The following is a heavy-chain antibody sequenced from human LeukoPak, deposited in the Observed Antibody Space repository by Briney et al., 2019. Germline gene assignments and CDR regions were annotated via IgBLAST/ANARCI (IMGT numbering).Heavy chain of an antibody. Sequence: SETLSLTCTVSGGSISSYYWSWIRQPPGKGLEWIGYIYYSGSSNYNPSLKSRVTISVDTSKNQFSLKLSSVTAADTAVYYCARGPDILTGLDPWGQGTLVTISS. J-gene: IGHJ5*02. CDR1: GGSISSYY. D-gene: IGHD3-9*01. CDR3: ARGPDILTGLDP. V-gene: IGHV4-59*01. CDR2: IYYSGSS.